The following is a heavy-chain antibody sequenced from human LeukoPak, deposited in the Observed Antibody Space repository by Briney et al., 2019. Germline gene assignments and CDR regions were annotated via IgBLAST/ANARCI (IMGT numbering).Heavy chain of an antibody. CDR1: GGSISSGGYY. V-gene: IGHV4-61*08. J-gene: IGHJ4*02. D-gene: IGHD5-12*01. CDR3: ARNPTVYSGYNLGVHYFDY. CDR2: IYYSGST. Sequence: SETLSLTCTVSGGSISSGGYYWSWIRQPPGKSLEWIGYIYYSGSTNYNPSLKSRVTISVDTSKNQFSLKLSSVTAADTAVYYCARNPTVYSGYNLGVHYFDYWGQGTLVTVSS.